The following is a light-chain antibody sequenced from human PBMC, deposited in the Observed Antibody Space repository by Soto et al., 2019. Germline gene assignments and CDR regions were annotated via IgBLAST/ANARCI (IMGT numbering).Light chain of an antibody. CDR3: QQLNSYPLS. V-gene: IGKV1-9*01. J-gene: IGKJ1*01. CDR2: SAS. Sequence: DIQLTQSPSFLSASVGDRVTITCRASQGISSYLAWYQQQPGKAPKLLIYSASTLQSGVPSRFSGSGSGTEFTLTISSLQPEDFATYYGQQLNSYPLSFGRGTKVEI. CDR1: QGISSY.